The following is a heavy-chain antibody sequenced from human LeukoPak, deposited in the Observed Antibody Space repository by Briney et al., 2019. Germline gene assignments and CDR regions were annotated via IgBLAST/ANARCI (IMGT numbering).Heavy chain of an antibody. CDR3: AKDQDYYGSGSYKDY. Sequence: GGSLRLSCAASGFTFSSYSMNWVRQAPGKGLEWVSYISSSSSTIYYADSVKGRFTISRDNAKNSLYLQMNSLRAEDTAVYYCAKDQDYYGSGSYKDYWGQGTLVTVSS. CDR1: GFTFSSYS. CDR2: ISSSSSTI. J-gene: IGHJ4*02. V-gene: IGHV3-48*04. D-gene: IGHD3-10*01.